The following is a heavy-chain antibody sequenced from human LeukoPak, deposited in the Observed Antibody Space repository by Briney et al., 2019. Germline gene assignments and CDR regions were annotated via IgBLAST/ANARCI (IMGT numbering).Heavy chain of an antibody. D-gene: IGHD3-22*01. J-gene: IGHJ4*02. CDR1: GFTFSSYA. CDR3: AKVDHYDSSGYYQVGVDY. Sequence: GGSLRLSCAASGFTFSSYAMSWVRQAPGKGLEWVSAISGSGGSTYYADSVKGRFTISRDNSKNTLYLQMNSLRAEDTAVYYCAKVDHYDSSGYYQVGVDYWGQGTLVTVSS. CDR2: ISGSGGST. V-gene: IGHV3-23*01.